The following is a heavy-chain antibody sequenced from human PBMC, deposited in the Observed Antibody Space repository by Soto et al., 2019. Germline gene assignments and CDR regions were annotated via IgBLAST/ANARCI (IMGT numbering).Heavy chain of an antibody. Sequence: SETLSLTCSVSGVSSGSHFWSWIREAPGKGPELVGYIYHTVNTKYNPALNSPVTISLDTSKNQLSLQLSSVTAAHTAVYYCARLQYPVVTELLNWAPETMDNVSS. V-gene: IGHV4-59*11. J-gene: IGHJ3*01. CDR1: GVSSGSHF. CDR2: IYHTVNT. D-gene: IGHD2-15*01. CDR3: ARLQYPVVTELLN.